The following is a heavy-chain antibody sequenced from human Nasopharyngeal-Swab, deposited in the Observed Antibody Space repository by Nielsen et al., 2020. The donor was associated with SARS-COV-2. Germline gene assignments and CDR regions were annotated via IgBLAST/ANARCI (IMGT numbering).Heavy chain of an antibody. V-gene: IGHV5-51*01. CDR2: IYPGDSDT. CDR1: GYSFTSYW. J-gene: IGHJ6*02. Sequence: KVSCKGSGYSFTSYWISWVRQMPGKGLEWMGIIYPGDSDTRYSPSFQGQVTISADKSISTAYLQWSSLKASDTAMYYCARHSTTVTTVYYYGMDVWGQGTTVTVSS. CDR3: ARHSTTVTTVYYYGMDV. D-gene: IGHD4-17*01.